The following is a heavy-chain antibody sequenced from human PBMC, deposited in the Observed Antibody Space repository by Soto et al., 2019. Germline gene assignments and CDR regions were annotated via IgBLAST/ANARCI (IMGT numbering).Heavy chain of an antibody. V-gene: IGHV4-61*08. CDR1: GGSIGGGGDY. CDR3: ARVPDR. CDR2: IYYSGST. J-gene: IGHJ5*02. D-gene: IGHD2-2*01. Sequence: LETLCLTCGVSGGSIGGGGDYWSWIRQPPGKGLEWIGYIYYSGSTNYNPSLKSRVTISVDTSKNQFSLKLSSVTAADTAVYYCARVPDRWGQGTLVTVSS.